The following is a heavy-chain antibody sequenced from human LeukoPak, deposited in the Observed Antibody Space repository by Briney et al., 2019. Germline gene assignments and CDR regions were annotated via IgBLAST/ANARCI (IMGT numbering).Heavy chain of an antibody. CDR1: GGSISSGSYY. J-gene: IGHJ4*02. CDR3: ARAGDSSGWSYDY. D-gene: IGHD3-22*01. V-gene: IGHV4-61*02. Sequence: PSETLSLTCTVSGGSISSGSYYWSWIRQPAGKGLEWIGRIYTSGSTNYTPSLKSLVTISVDSPKNQFSLKLSAVTAADTAVYYCARAGDSSGWSYDYWGQGTLVTVSS. CDR2: IYTSGST.